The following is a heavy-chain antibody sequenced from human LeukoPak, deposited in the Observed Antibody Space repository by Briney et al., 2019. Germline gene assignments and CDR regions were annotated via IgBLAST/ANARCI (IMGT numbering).Heavy chain of an antibody. D-gene: IGHD3-22*01. CDR3: ATQRDSSGFRQDY. CDR2: IYPRDGST. CDR1: GYTFTSNY. Sequence: ASVKVSCKASGYTFTSNYIHWVRQAPGQGLEWMGMIYPRDGSTSYAQKFQGRVTVTRDTSTSTVHMELSGLRSEDTAVYYCATQRDSSGFRQDYWGQGTLVTVSS. V-gene: IGHV1-46*01. J-gene: IGHJ4*02.